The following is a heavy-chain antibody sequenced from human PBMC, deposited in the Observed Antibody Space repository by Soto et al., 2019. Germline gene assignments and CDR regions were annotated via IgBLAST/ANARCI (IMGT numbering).Heavy chain of an antibody. CDR3: AIVINSRTRNYDFWSGYSNWFDP. V-gene: IGHV1-46*01. CDR1: GYTFTSYY. CDR2: INPSGGST. Sequence: ASVKVSCKASGYTFTSYYMHWVRQAPGQGLEWMGIINPSGGSTSYAQKFQGRVTMTRDTSTRIVYMELSSLRSEDTAVYYCAIVINSRTRNYDFWSGYSNWFDPWGQGTLVTVSS. J-gene: IGHJ5*02. D-gene: IGHD3-3*01.